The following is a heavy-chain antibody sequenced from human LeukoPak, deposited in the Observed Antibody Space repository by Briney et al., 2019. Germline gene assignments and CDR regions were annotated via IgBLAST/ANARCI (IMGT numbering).Heavy chain of an antibody. CDR2: IDHSDSYT. CDR3: ARETYYYGSGSSGMDV. V-gene: IGHV5-10-1*01. J-gene: IGHJ6*02. D-gene: IGHD3-10*01. Sequence: GEPLKISCKAPGYSFTSYWITWVRQMPGKALEWMGRIDHSDSYTNYSPSFQGHVTTSADKSISSAYLQWSSLKASDTAMYYCARETYYYGSGSSGMDVWGQGTTVTVS. CDR1: GYSFTSYW.